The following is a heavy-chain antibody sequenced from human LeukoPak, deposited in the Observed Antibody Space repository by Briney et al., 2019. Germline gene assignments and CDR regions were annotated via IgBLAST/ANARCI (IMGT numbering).Heavy chain of an antibody. CDR1: GFTFSSYG. J-gene: IGHJ6*02. CDR2: IWYDGSNK. V-gene: IGHV3-33*01. CDR3: ARDRGLGSADYYGMDV. Sequence: GGSLRLSCAASGFTFSSYGMHWVRQAPGKGLEWVAVIWYDGSNKYYADSVKGRFTISRDNSKNTLYLQMNSLRAEDTAVYYCARDRGLGSADYYGMDVWGQGTTVTVSS. D-gene: IGHD7-27*01.